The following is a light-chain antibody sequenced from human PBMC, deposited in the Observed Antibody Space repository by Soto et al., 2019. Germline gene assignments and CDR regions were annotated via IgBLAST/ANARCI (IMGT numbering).Light chain of an antibody. V-gene: IGKV1-5*03. CDR1: QRISSS. J-gene: IGKJ4*01. CDR2: TAS. CDR3: QQFNSFPLT. Sequence: DIHMTQSQSPLSATVGDRVTIPCRASQRISSSLAWYQQKPGKAPKLLIYTASTLESGVPSRFSGSGSGTEFTLTISSLQPDDFATYYCQQFNSFPLTCGRGNKWDIK.